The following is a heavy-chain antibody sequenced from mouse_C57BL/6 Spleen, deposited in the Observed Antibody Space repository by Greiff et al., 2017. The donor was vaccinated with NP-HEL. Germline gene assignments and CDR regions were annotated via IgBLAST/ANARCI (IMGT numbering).Heavy chain of an antibody. CDR1: GYTFTDYY. D-gene: IGHD1-1*01. CDR2: ISPNNGGN. J-gene: IGHJ1*03. Sequence: EVQLQQSGHELVQPGASVKMSCKASGYTFTDYYMHWVKQSHGTSLARIGYISPNNGGNGSNKKFKGKATLTVDKSSSPAYMELRSLTAEDAAVYYCARDDYGRSNFDVLSKGTTVTVSS. CDR3: ARDDYGRSNFDV. V-gene: IGHV1-34*01.